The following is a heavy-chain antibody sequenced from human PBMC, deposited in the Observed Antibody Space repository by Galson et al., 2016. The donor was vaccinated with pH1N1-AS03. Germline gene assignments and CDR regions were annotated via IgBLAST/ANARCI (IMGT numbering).Heavy chain of an antibody. CDR3: ARYGSSPWFDP. J-gene: IGHJ5*02. D-gene: IGHD6-6*01. CDR2: IKEDGSEK. CDR1: GFTFGSYW. Sequence: SLRLSCAASGFTFGSYWMSWVRQAPGKGLEWVANIKEDGSEKSYADSVKGRFTISRDNSKNSLYLQMNSLRVEDTALYYCARYGSSPWFDPWGQGTLVTVSS. V-gene: IGHV3-7*01.